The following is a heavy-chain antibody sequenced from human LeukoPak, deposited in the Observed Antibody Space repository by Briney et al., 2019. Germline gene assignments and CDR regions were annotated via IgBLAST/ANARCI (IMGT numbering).Heavy chain of an antibody. CDR3: AKGTSTYSSGWYGRDY. D-gene: IGHD6-19*01. J-gene: IGHJ4*02. CDR1: GFTFSSYN. Sequence: PGGSLRLSCAASGFTFSSYNMNWVRQAPGKGLEWVSYISSTSNTIYYADSVKGRFTISRDNSKNTLYLQMNSLRAEDTAVYYCAKGTSTYSSGWYGRDYWGQGTLVTVTS. V-gene: IGHV3-48*01. CDR2: ISSTSNTI.